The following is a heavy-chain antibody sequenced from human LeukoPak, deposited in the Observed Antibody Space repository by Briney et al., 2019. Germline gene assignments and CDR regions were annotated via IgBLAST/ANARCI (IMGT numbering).Heavy chain of an antibody. CDR3: ARGYYYGSGSYSFDY. CDR2: IYYSGST. D-gene: IGHD3-10*01. CDR1: GGSISTFY. Sequence: SETLSLTCTVSGGSISTFYWNWIRQPPGKGLEWIGYIYYSGSTNYNPSLKSRVTISVDTSKNQFSLQLNSVTPEDTAVYYCARGYYYGSGSYSFDYWGQGTLVTVSS. J-gene: IGHJ4*02. V-gene: IGHV4-59*12.